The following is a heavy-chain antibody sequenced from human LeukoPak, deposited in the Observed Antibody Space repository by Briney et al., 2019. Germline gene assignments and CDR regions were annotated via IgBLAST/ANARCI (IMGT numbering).Heavy chain of an antibody. J-gene: IGHJ4*02. CDR1: GFTFSDYY. CDR2: ISSRSSYT. CDR3: ARGHSYYYGSGSYYHFDY. Sequence: KPGGSLRLSRAASGFTFSDYYMSWIRQAPGKGLEWVSYISSRSSYTNYEDSVKGRFTTSRDNAKNSLYLQMNSLRAEDTAVYYCARGHSYYYGSGSYYHFDYWGQGTLVTVSS. V-gene: IGHV3-11*05. D-gene: IGHD3-10*01.